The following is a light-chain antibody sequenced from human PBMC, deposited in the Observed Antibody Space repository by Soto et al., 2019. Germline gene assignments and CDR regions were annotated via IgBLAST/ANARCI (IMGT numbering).Light chain of an antibody. CDR3: QQYNNWPPDT. V-gene: IGKV3-15*01. J-gene: IGKJ2*01. Sequence: EIVMTQSPATLSVSPGERATLSCRASPSVSSNLAWYQQKPGQAPRLLIYGASTRATGIPARFSGSGSGTEFTLTISSLQSEDFAVYYCQQYNNWPPDTFGQGTKLYIK. CDR2: GAS. CDR1: PSVSSN.